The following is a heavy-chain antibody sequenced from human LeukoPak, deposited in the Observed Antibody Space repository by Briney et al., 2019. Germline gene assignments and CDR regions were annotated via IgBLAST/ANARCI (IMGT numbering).Heavy chain of an antibody. D-gene: IGHD6-6*01. Sequence: ASVKVSCKASGGTFSSYAISLVRQAPGQGLEWMGGIIPIFGTANYAQKFQGRVTITADESTSTAYMELSSLRSEDTAVYYCATYSSSSYYFDYWGQGTLVTVSS. CDR2: IIPIFGTA. CDR1: GGTFSSYA. V-gene: IGHV1-69*13. J-gene: IGHJ4*02. CDR3: ATYSSSSYYFDY.